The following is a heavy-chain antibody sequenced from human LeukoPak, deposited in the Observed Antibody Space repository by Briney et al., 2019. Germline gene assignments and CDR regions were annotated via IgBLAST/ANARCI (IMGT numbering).Heavy chain of an antibody. CDR2: IYCSGIT. Sequence: NPSETLSLTCTVSDGSISRSSYYWGGIRQTPGEGLDWIGSIYCSGITYYNPSLQGRVTMFVDTSKNQFSLKLNSVTVADTAVYYCASLRVTTGFDYWDQGIPVTVSS. J-gene: IGHJ4*02. V-gene: IGHV4-39*01. CDR3: ASLRVTTGFDY. D-gene: IGHD2-21*02. CDR1: DGSISRSSYY.